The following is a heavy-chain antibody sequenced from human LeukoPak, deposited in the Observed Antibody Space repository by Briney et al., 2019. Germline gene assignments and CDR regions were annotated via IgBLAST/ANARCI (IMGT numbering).Heavy chain of an antibody. Sequence: SETLSLTCSVSGGSITDTNYYWAWIRQPPGKGLEWIANIYYTGTTYYNPSLKSRVTISVDTSNNQFSLKLSSVTAADTAVYYCARAVSRTSWTWRWGQGPVVTVSS. J-gene: IGHJ3*01. CDR3: ARAVSRTSWTWR. V-gene: IGHV4-39*01. D-gene: IGHD2-2*01. CDR1: GGSITDTNYY. CDR2: IYYTGTT.